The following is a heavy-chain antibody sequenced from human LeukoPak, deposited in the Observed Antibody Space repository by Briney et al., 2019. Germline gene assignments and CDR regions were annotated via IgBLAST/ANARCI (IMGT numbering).Heavy chain of an antibody. V-gene: IGHV3-30*02. CDR1: GFSFSNNG. CDR3: AKQTGSTTNYYYYMDG. Sequence: GGSLRLSCTASGFSFSNNGMHWVRQAPGKGLEWVAFIRDDGSYRFYVASVKGRFTISRDNPKNTLYLQMNSLRAEDTAVYYCAKQTGSTTNYYYYMDGWGKGTTVTVFS. CDR2: IRDDGSYR. D-gene: IGHD1-1*01. J-gene: IGHJ6*03.